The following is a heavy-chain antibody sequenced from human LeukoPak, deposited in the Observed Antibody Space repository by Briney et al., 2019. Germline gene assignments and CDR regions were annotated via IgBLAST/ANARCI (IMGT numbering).Heavy chain of an antibody. Sequence: ETLSLTCAVSGGSISSSNWWSWVRQPPGKGLEWIGEIYHSGSTNYNPSLKSRVTISVDKSKNQFSPKLSSVTAADTAVYYCARASCSSTSCYAKPVGWFDPWGQGTLVTVSS. CDR3: ARASCSSTSCYAKPVGWFDP. CDR2: IYHSGST. J-gene: IGHJ5*02. CDR1: GGSISSSNW. V-gene: IGHV4-4*02. D-gene: IGHD2-2*01.